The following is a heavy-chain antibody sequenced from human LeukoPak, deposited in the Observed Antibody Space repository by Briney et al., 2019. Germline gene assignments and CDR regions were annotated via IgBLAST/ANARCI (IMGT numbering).Heavy chain of an antibody. CDR2: IYTSGTT. D-gene: IGHD4-17*01. V-gene: IGHV4-4*07. CDR1: GNSVSNYY. J-gene: IGHJ3*02. CDR3: ATSPTTVTYLGAFDI. Sequence: PPETLSLTCTVSGNSVSNYYWNWIRQPAGKGLEWIWRIYTSGTTNYNPSLKSRVTMSVDTSKSQFSLKLTSVIAADTAVYYCATSPTTVTYLGAFDIWGQGTMVTVSS.